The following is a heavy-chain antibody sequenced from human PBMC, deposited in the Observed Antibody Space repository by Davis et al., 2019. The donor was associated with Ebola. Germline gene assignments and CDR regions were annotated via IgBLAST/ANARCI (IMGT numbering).Heavy chain of an antibody. CDR1: GFTFSSYS. D-gene: IGHD2-15*01. V-gene: IGHV3-48*01. J-gene: IGHJ4*02. CDR2: ISSSSSTI. CDR3: ARDSGRRAATHFDY. Sequence: PGGSLRLSCAASGFTFSSYSMNWVRQAPGKGLEWVSYISSSSSTIYYADSVKGRFTISRDNAKNSLYLQMNSLRGEDTAVYYCARDSGRRAATHFDYWGQGTLVTVSS.